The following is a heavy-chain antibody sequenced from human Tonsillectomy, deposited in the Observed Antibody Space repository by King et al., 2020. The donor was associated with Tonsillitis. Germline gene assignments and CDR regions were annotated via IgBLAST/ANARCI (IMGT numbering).Heavy chain of an antibody. Sequence: VQLVESGGGLVQPGGSLRLSCAASGFTFSSYTMSWVRQAPGKGLEWVSAISASGDITYYADSEKGRFTISRDNSRNTVYMNMNGLRAQDTAVYYCAKNLAATGIFPNWFDPWGQGTLVTVSS. J-gene: IGHJ5*02. D-gene: IGHD6-13*01. V-gene: IGHV3-23*04. CDR3: AKNLAATGIFPNWFDP. CDR1: GFTFSSYT. CDR2: ISASGDIT.